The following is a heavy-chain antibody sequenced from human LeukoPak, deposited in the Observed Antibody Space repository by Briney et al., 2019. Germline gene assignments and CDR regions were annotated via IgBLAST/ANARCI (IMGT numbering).Heavy chain of an antibody. CDR3: ARGYSSGWPYYYYYMDV. J-gene: IGHJ6*03. V-gene: IGHV4-59*11. Sequence: QPSETLSLTCTVSGGSISRHYWSWIRQPPGKGLEWIGYVYYSGSTNYNPSLKSRVTISVDTSKNQFSLKLSSVTAADTAVYYCARGYSSGWPYYYYYMDVWGKGTTVTVSS. D-gene: IGHD6-19*01. CDR2: VYYSGST. CDR1: GGSISRHY.